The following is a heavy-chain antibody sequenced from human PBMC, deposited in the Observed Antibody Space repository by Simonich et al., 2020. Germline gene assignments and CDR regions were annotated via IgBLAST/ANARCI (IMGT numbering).Heavy chain of an antibody. D-gene: IGHD6-19*01. CDR1: GFTFSSYA. CDR3: ARRGSGFDY. J-gene: IGHJ4*02. Sequence: VQLVESGGGVVQPGRSLRLSCAASGFTFSSYAMHWVRQAQGKGLEWVAVISYDGSNKYYADSVKGRVTISRDNTKTTLYLQMNSLRAEDTAVYYCARRGSGFDYWGQGTLVTVSS. CDR2: ISYDGSNK. V-gene: IGHV3-30*07.